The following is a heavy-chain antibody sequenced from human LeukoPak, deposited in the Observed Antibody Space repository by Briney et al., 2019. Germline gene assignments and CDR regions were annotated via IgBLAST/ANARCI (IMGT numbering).Heavy chain of an antibody. Sequence: SGGSLRLSCAASGFTFSSYWMSWVRQAPGKGLEWVANIKQDGSEKYYVDSVKGRFTISRDNAKNSLYLQMNSLRAEDTAVYYCARDLAYCGGDCYSEDNDAFDIWGQGTMVTVSS. CDR3: ARDLAYCGGDCYSEDNDAFDI. J-gene: IGHJ3*02. CDR2: IKQDGSEK. CDR1: GFTFSSYW. D-gene: IGHD2-21*02. V-gene: IGHV3-7*01.